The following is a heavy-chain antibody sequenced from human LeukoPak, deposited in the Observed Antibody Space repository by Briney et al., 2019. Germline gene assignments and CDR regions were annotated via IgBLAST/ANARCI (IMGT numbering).Heavy chain of an antibody. D-gene: IGHD5-18*01. CDR3: ARDICGYNYGCFDS. CDR1: GDSIGRGSYY. V-gene: IGHV4-61*02. CDR2: IFNTGST. J-gene: IGHJ4*02. Sequence: PSETLSLTCAVSGDSIGRGSYYWGWIRQPAGKAPEWIGRIFNTGSTSYNPSLKSRVTISVDTSKNQFSLNLRSVTAADTAVYYCARDICGYNYGCFDSWGQGTLVTVSS.